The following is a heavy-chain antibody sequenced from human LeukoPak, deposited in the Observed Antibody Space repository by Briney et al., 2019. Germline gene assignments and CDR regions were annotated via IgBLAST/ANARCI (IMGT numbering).Heavy chain of an antibody. CDR3: ARQGSYDNSGYSFDY. CDR2: IYPGNADA. D-gene: IGHD3-22*01. V-gene: IGHV5-51*01. Sequence: GESLKISCKASGYSLINHWIGWVRQMPGKGLDWMGIIYPGNADATYSPSFQGQVTISADKSTTTVYLQWSSLKASDSAMYYCARQGSYDNSGYSFDYWGQGTLVTVSS. CDR1: GYSLINHW. J-gene: IGHJ4*02.